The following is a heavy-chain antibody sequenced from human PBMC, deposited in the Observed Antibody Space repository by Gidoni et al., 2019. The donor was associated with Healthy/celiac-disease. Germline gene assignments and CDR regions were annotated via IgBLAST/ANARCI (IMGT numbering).Heavy chain of an antibody. CDR2: ISGSGGST. Sequence: EVQLLESGGGLVQPGGSLRLSCAASGFTFSSYAMSWVRQAPGKGLEWVSAISGSGGSTYYADSVKGRFTISRDNSKNTLYLQMNSLRAEDTAVYYCAKEAYYYDSSGYIEYFQHWGQGTLVTVSS. J-gene: IGHJ1*01. CDR3: AKEAYYYDSSGYIEYFQH. D-gene: IGHD3-22*01. V-gene: IGHV3-23*01. CDR1: GFTFSSYA.